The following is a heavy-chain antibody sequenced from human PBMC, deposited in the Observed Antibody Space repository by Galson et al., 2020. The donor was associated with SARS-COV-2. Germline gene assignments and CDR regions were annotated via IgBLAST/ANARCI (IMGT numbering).Heavy chain of an antibody. J-gene: IGHJ6*03. CDR3: ARLPYNYYYYYMDV. V-gene: IGHV3-11*04. CDR2: IGTSDDTS. D-gene: IGHD3-10*01. CDR1: GFTFSDYY. Sequence: NSGGSLRLSCEASGFTFSDYYMSWIRQAPGKGLEWVSYIGTSDDTSYYADSVKGRFTISRDNTKNSLYLQMNTLRAEDTAVYYCARLPYNYYYYYMDVWGKGTTVTISS.